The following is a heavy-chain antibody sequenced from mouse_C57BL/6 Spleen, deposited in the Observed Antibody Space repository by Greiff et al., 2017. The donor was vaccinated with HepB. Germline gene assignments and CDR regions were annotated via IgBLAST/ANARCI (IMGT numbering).Heavy chain of an antibody. CDR1: GYTFTSYW. CDR2: IDPSDSET. Sequence: QVQLQQPGAELVRPGSSVKLSCKASGYTFTSYWMHWVKQRPIQGLEWIGNIDPSDSETHYNQKFKDKATLTVDKSSSTAYMQLSSLTSEDSAVYYCARSAPRDYYGSSYDYFDYWGQGTTLTVSS. D-gene: IGHD1-1*01. J-gene: IGHJ2*01. CDR3: ARSAPRDYYGSSYDYFDY. V-gene: IGHV1-52*01.